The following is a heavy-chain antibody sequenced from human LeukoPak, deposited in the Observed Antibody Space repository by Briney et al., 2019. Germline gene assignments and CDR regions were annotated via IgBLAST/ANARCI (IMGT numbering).Heavy chain of an antibody. Sequence: ASVKVSCKASGYTFTRYGVSWVRQAPGQGLEWMGIINPSGGSTSYAQKFQGRVTMTRDTSTSTVYMELSSLRSEDTAVYYCARDPYPQDIVVVVAAGGAIWGQGTMVTVSS. J-gene: IGHJ3*02. D-gene: IGHD2-15*01. V-gene: IGHV1-46*01. CDR2: INPSGGST. CDR3: ARDPYPQDIVVVVAAGGAI. CDR1: GYTFTRYG.